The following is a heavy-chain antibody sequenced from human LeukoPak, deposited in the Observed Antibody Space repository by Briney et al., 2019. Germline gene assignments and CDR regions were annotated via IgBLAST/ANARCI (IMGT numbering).Heavy chain of an antibody. CDR1: GGSISSSIYY. V-gene: IGHV4-39*01. J-gene: IGHJ4*02. Sequence: PETLSLTCTVSGGSISSSIYYWGWIRQPPGKGLEWIGSIYYGGSTYYNPSLKSRVTISVDTSKNQFSLKLSSVTAADTAVYYCARGTSGWLAMFDYWGQGTLVTVSS. D-gene: IGHD6-19*01. CDR3: ARGTSGWLAMFDY. CDR2: IYYGGST.